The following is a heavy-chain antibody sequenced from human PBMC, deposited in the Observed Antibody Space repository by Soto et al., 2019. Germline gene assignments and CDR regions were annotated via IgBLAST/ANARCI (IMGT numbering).Heavy chain of an antibody. J-gene: IGHJ1*01. V-gene: IGHV3-74*01. CDR3: ASMTRDGYNLKYFQY. CDR2: IISDESST. D-gene: IGHD5-12*01. Sequence: EVQLVESGGGLVQPGGSLRLSCAASGFTFSTSWMHWVRQAPGKGLVWVSRIISDESSTSYADSVKGRFTMSRDNAKNTLYLQMNSLRAEDTAVYYCASMTRDGYNLKYFQYWGQGTLVTVSS. CDR1: GFTFSTSW.